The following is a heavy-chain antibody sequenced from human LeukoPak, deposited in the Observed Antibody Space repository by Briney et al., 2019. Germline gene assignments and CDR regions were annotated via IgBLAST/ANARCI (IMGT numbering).Heavy chain of an antibody. Sequence: ASVKVSCKASGYTFTGYYMHWVRQAPGQGLEWMGWINPNSGGTNYAQKFQGRITMTRDKSIRTAYMELSRLTSDDTAVYYCARNIWFGESADAFDIWGQGTMVTVSS. CDR2: INPNSGGT. J-gene: IGHJ3*02. V-gene: IGHV1-2*02. CDR1: GYTFTGYY. D-gene: IGHD3-10*01. CDR3: ARNIWFGESADAFDI.